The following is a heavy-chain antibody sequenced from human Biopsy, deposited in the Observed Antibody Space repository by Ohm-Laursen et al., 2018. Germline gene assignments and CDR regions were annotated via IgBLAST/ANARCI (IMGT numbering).Heavy chain of an antibody. CDR1: GESFNGYY. J-gene: IGHJ6*02. Sequence: SETLSLTCAVCGESFNGYYWSWIRQTPGKGLEWIGEINHSGRTNYNPSLKSRVPISVDTSKNQFSLKVRSVTAADTAVYYCVRGVDYYDPYHYYALDVWGQGTTVTVSS. CDR2: INHSGRT. D-gene: IGHD3-22*01. V-gene: IGHV4-34*01. CDR3: VRGVDYYDPYHYYALDV.